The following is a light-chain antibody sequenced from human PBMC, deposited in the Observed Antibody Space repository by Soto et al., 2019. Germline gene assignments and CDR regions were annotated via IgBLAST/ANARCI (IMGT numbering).Light chain of an antibody. J-gene: IGKJ3*01. V-gene: IGKV3-15*01. Sequence: EIVMTQSPATLSVSPGERATLSCRASQSVYSNLAWYQQKPGQPPRLLIYGASTRATGIPARFSGSGSGTEFTFTISSLQSEDFAAYYCQEYNNWPYNFGPGTKVDIK. CDR2: GAS. CDR1: QSVYSN. CDR3: QEYNNWPYN.